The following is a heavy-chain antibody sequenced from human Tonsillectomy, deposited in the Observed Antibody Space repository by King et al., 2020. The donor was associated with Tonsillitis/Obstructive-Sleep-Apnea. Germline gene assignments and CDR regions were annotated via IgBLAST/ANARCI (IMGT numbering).Heavy chain of an antibody. CDR1: GFSLSTSGMC. V-gene: IGHV2-70*11. D-gene: IGHD3-10*01. J-gene: IGHJ3*02. CDR3: ARSFPYYYGSGPYDAFDI. CDR2: IDWDDDK. Sequence: TLKESGPALVKPIQTLTLTCTFSGFSLSTSGMCVSWIRQPPGKALEWLARIDWDDDKYYSTSLKTRLTISKDTSKNQVVLTMTNMHPVDTATYYCARSFPYYYGSGPYDAFDIWGQGTMVTVSS.